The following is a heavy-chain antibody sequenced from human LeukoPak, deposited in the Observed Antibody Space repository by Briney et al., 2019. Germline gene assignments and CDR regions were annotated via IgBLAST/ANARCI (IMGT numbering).Heavy chain of an antibody. CDR1: GFTVSSTY. D-gene: IGHD1-1*01. CDR2: IYSGGST. J-gene: IGHJ4*02. CDR3: ARVPRTGTHFDY. Sequence: AGGSLSLSCAASGFTVSSTYMSWVRQAPGKGLQWVSVIYSGGSTYYKDSVKGRFTISRDNAKNSLYLQMNSLRAEDTAVYYCARVPRTGTHFDYWGQGTLVTVSS. V-gene: IGHV3-66*01.